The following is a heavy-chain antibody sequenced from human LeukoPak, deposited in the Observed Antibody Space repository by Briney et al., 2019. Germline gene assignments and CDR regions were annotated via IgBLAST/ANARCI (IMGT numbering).Heavy chain of an antibody. CDR2: IYTRGST. V-gene: IGHV4-61*02. J-gene: IGHJ4*02. D-gene: IGHD4-11*01. CDR1: GGSISSGSYY. CDR3: ARGVVRPDDYSLTSAELTDY. Sequence: SQTLSLTCTVSGGSISSGSYYWSWIRQPAGKGLEWIGRIYTRGSTNYNPSLKSRVTISVDTSKNQFPLKLSSVTAADTAVYYCARGVVRPDDYSLTSAELTDYWGQGTLVTVSS.